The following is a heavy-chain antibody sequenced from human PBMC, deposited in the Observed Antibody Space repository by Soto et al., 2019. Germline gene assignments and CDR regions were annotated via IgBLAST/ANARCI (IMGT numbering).Heavy chain of an antibody. CDR1: GFTFTNTW. CDR3: TTARGTYGAEYFQH. Sequence: PGGSLRLSCVASGFTFTNTWMSWVRQAPGKGLEWVGRIKSKTDDGTTNYAAPVKGRFTISRDDSKNTLYLEVNSLKTEDTAVYYCTTARGTYGAEYFQHWGPGTLVTVS. V-gene: IGHV3-15*01. D-gene: IGHD4-17*01. J-gene: IGHJ1*01. CDR2: IKSKTDDGTT.